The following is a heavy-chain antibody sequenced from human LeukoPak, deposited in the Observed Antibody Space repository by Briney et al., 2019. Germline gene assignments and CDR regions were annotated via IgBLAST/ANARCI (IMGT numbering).Heavy chain of an antibody. V-gene: IGHV4-30-4*08. CDR3: ASWWIQLWAYYFDY. D-gene: IGHD5-18*01. Sequence: SETLSLTCTVSGGSISSGGYYWSWIRQHPGKGLEWIGYIYYSGSTYYNPSLKSRVTISVDTSKNQFSLKLSSVTAADTAVYYCASWWIQLWAYYFDYWGQGTLVTVSS. J-gene: IGHJ4*02. CDR2: IYYSGST. CDR1: GGSISSGGYY.